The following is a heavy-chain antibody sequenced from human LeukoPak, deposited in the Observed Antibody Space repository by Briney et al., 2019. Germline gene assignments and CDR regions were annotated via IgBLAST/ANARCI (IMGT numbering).Heavy chain of an antibody. D-gene: IGHD1-26*01. Sequence: GGSLRLSCAASGFTFSSYGMSWVRQAPGKGLEWVSDISGSGGSTYYADSVKGRFTISRDNSKNTLYLQMNSLRAEDTAVYYCAKDSVGATTDYWGQGTLVTVSS. V-gene: IGHV3-23*01. CDR2: ISGSGGST. CDR3: AKDSVGATTDY. J-gene: IGHJ4*02. CDR1: GFTFSSYG.